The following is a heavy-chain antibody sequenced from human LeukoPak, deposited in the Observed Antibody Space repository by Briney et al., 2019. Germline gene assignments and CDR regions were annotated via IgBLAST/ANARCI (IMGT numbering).Heavy chain of an antibody. CDR3: TRVGYIDEGIDY. Sequence: GGSLRLSCVASGFPFSSYWMTWVRRAPGKGPEWVANIKQDGGKKSYVDSVKGRFTISRDNAKNSLYLQMNSLRAEDTAIYYCTRVGYIDEGIDYWGQGTLVTVSS. CDR2: IKQDGGKK. CDR1: GFPFSSYW. V-gene: IGHV3-7*04. D-gene: IGHD5-24*01. J-gene: IGHJ4*02.